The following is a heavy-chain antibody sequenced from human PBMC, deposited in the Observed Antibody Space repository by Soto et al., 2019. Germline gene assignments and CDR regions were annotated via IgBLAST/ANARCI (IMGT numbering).Heavy chain of an antibody. V-gene: IGHV2-5*02. J-gene: IGHJ4*02. Sequence: QITLKESGPTLVKPTQTLTLTCTFSGFSLSTSGVGVGWIRQPPGKALEWLALIYWDDDKRYSPSLKSRLTIXKXTSXIQVVLTMTTMDPVDTATYYCAHVTFGGVIVSFDYWGQGTLDTVSS. CDR2: IYWDDDK. CDR1: GFSLSTSGVG. CDR3: AHVTFGGVIVSFDY. D-gene: IGHD3-16*02.